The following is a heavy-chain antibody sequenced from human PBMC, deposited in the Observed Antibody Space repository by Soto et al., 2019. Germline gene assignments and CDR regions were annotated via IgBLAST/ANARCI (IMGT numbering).Heavy chain of an antibody. Sequence: VASVKVSCKASDYTFTNYGISWVRQAPGQGLEWMGWISPYNGNTNYAQRLQGRVTMTTDTSTSTAYMELRSLRSDDTAVYYCARDRGTMTHDFWGQGTQVTVSS. D-gene: IGHD3-22*01. CDR1: DYTFTNYG. V-gene: IGHV1-18*01. J-gene: IGHJ4*02. CDR3: ARDRGTMTHDF. CDR2: ISPYNGNT.